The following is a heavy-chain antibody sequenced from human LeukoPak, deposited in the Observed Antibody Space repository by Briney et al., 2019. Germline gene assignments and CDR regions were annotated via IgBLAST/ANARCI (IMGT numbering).Heavy chain of an antibody. D-gene: IGHD6-6*01. CDR1: GFTFDDYA. Sequence: PGGSLRLSCAASGFTFDDYAMHWVRQAPGKGLEWGSLISWDGGSTYYADSVKGRFTISRDNSKNSLYLQMNSLRAEDTALYYCAKDSSRSAARLDYWGQGTLVTVSS. CDR2: ISWDGGST. CDR3: AKDSSRSAARLDY. V-gene: IGHV3-43D*04. J-gene: IGHJ4*02.